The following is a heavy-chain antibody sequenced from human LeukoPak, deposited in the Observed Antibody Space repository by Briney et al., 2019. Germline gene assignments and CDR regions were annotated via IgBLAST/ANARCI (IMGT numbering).Heavy chain of an antibody. CDR2: IRYDGSNK. Sequence: GGSLRLSCAASGFTFSSYGMHWVRQVPGKGLEWVAFIRYDGSNKYYADSVKGRFTISRDNSKNTLYLQMNSLRAEDTAVYYCAKDYGLQAPFDAFDIWGQGTMVTVSS. V-gene: IGHV3-30*02. CDR1: GFTFSSYG. CDR3: AKDYGLQAPFDAFDI. J-gene: IGHJ3*02. D-gene: IGHD2-21*02.